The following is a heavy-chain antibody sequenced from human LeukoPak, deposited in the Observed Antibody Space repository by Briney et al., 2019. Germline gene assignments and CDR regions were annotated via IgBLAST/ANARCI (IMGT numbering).Heavy chain of an antibody. J-gene: IGHJ4*02. CDR3: AREPLFSGFDY. Sequence: PSETLSLTCAVYGGSFSGYYWSWIRQPPGKGLEWIGEINHSGSTNYNPSLKSRVTISVDTSKNQFSLKLSSVTAADTAVYYCAREPLFSGFDYWGQGTLVTVSS. CDR1: GGSFSGYY. V-gene: IGHV4-34*01. D-gene: IGHD3-10*02. CDR2: INHSGST.